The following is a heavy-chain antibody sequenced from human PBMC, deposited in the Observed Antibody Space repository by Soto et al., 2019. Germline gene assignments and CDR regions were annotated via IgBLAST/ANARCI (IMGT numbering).Heavy chain of an antibody. D-gene: IGHD3-16*01. Sequence: QVQLRESGPGLVMPSQTLSLTCTVSGDSISSGNKYWSWIRQAPGKGLEWIGYIFSNGTTYYNPSLKSRLTMSLDTSQNQFSLRLASVTDADSAVYYCARVPSPFDYYYAMDVWGQGTTVTVSS. CDR3: ARVPSPFDYYYAMDV. V-gene: IGHV4-30-4*01. CDR2: IFSNGTT. J-gene: IGHJ6*02. CDR1: GDSISSGNKY.